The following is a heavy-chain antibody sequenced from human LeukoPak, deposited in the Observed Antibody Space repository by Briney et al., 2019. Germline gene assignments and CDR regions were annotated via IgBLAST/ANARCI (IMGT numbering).Heavy chain of an antibody. CDR3: ARGSLTGEYGMDV. Sequence: PGGSLRLSCAASGFTFSSYGIHWVRQAPGKGLEWVAVISYDGSNKYYADSVKGRFTISRDNSKNTLYLQMNSLRVEDTAVYYCARGSLTGEYGMDVWGQGTTVTVSS. CDR1: GFTFSSYG. J-gene: IGHJ6*02. D-gene: IGHD1-20*01. V-gene: IGHV3-30*03. CDR2: ISYDGSNK.